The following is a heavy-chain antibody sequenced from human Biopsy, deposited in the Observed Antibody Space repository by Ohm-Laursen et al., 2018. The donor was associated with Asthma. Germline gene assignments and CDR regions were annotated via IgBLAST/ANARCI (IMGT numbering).Heavy chain of an antibody. D-gene: IGHD3-22*01. J-gene: IGHJ4*01. V-gene: IGHV3-7*03. CDR3: AKSADYYDSTDYLDF. CDR1: GFTFGDYW. Sequence: GSLRLSCAASGFTFGDYWMSWVRQVPGRGLEWVANIKHDGSENNHVDSLKGRFTISRDNAKNSLYLQMQSLRPEDTAFYYCAKSADYYDSTDYLDFWGRGTLVTVSS. CDR2: IKHDGSEN.